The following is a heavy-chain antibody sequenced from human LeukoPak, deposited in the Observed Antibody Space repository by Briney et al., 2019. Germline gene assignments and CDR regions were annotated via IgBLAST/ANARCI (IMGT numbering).Heavy chain of an antibody. Sequence: PSQTLSLTCTVSGGSISSGSYYWSWIRQPAGKGLEWIGRIYTSGSTNYNPSLKSRVTISVDTSKNQFSLKLSSVTAADTAVYYCARKPKDCSGGNCYWYYFDYWGQGTLVAVSS. CDR1: GGSISSGSYY. CDR3: ARKPKDCSGGNCYWYYFDY. CDR2: IYTSGST. D-gene: IGHD2-15*01. V-gene: IGHV4-61*02. J-gene: IGHJ4*02.